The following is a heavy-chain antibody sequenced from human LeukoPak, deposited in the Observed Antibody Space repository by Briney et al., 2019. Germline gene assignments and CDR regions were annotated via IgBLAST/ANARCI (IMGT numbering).Heavy chain of an antibody. CDR1: GYTFTGYY. CDR3: AREQQQLVRQNWFDP. J-gene: IGHJ5*02. Sequence: SVKVSCKASGYTFTGYYMHWVRQAPGQGLEWMGRIIPILGIANYAQRFQGRVTITADKSTSTAYMELSSLRSEDTAVYYCAREQQQLVRQNWFDPWGQGTLVTVSS. D-gene: IGHD6-13*01. V-gene: IGHV1-69*04. CDR2: IIPILGIA.